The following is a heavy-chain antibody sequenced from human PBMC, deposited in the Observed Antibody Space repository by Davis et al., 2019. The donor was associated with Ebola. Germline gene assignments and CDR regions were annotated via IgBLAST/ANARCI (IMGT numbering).Heavy chain of an antibody. CDR3: ARQLYGSGSPTGLNWFDP. J-gene: IGHJ5*02. V-gene: IGHV1-69*13. CDR1: GYTFTGYY. Sequence: AASVKVSCKASGYTFTGYYMHWVRQAPGQGLEWMGGIIPIFGTANYAQKFQGRVTITADESTSTAYMELSSLRSEDTAVYYCARQLYGSGSPTGLNWFDPWGQGTLVTVSS. CDR2: IIPIFGTA. D-gene: IGHD3-10*01.